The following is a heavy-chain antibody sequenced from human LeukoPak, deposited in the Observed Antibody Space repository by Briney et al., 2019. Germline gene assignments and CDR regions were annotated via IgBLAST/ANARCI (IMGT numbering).Heavy chain of an antibody. CDR2: ISYDGSNK. CDR1: GFTFSSYA. Sequence: GGSLRLACAASGFTFSSYAMHWVRQAPGKGLEWVAVISYDGSNKYYADSVKGRFTISRDNSKNTLYLQMNSLRAEDTAVYYCARVGMVRGAMREGAFDIWGQGTMVTVSS. CDR3: ARVGMVRGAMREGAFDI. V-gene: IGHV3-30*04. J-gene: IGHJ3*02. D-gene: IGHD3-10*01.